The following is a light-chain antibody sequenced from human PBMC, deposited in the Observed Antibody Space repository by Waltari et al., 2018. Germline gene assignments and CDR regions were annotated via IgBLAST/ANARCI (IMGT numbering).Light chain of an antibody. J-gene: IGLJ1*01. CDR3: ISFTSSVTYV. Sequence: QSALTQPASVSGSPGQSITISCTGTSSEIGAYKYVSWYQQHPGKAPKLIIYEVSNRPSGVSNRFSGSKSGNPASLSISGLQAEDEADYYCISFTSSVTYVFGTGTRVTVV. V-gene: IGLV2-14*01. CDR2: EVS. CDR1: SSEIGAYKY.